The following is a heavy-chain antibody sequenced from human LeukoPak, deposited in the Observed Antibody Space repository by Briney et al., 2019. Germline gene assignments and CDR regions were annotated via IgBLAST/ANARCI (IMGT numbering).Heavy chain of an antibody. V-gene: IGHV1-18*01. Sequence: ASVKVSFKASGYTFTSYGISWVRQAPGQGLEWMGWISAYNGNTNYAQKLQGRVTMTTDTSTSTAYMELRSLRSDDTAVYYCARALDPAYIVVVVAAAHHAFDIWGQGTMVTVSS. D-gene: IGHD2-15*01. CDR2: ISAYNGNT. CDR3: ARALDPAYIVVVVAAAHHAFDI. J-gene: IGHJ3*02. CDR1: GYTFTSYG.